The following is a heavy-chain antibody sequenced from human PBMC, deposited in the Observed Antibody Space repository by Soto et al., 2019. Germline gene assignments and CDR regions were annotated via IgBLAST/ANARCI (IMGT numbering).Heavy chain of an antibody. CDR3: AAGGTSWRLSPFDS. CDR2: FDPEDGET. V-gene: IGHV1-24*01. CDR1: GHTLTELS. D-gene: IGHD1-1*01. J-gene: IGHJ5*01. Sequence: QVQLLQSGAEVKKPGASVKVSCKVSGHTLTELSMHWVRQAPGRGLEWMGGFDPEDGETIFAEKFQGRVTMTEDTSTDPTYTELTSLRSEDTAVYYCAAGGTSWRLSPFDSWGQGTLLTISS.